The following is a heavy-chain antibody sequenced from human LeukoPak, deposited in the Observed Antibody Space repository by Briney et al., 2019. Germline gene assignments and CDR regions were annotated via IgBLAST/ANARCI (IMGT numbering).Heavy chain of an antibody. CDR2: INSDGSTT. V-gene: IGHV3-74*01. CDR1: GFTFSSYW. J-gene: IGHJ4*02. Sequence: GGSLRLSCAASGFTFSSYWMHWVRQAPGKGLVWVSRINSDGSTTNYADSVKGRFTISRDNAKNTLYLQMNSLRAEDTAVYYCARRSSGSPPYYFDYWGQGTLITVSS. D-gene: IGHD1-26*01. CDR3: ARRSSGSPPYYFDY.